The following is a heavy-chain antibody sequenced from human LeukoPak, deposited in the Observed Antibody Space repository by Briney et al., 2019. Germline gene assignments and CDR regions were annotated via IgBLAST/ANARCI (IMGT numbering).Heavy chain of an antibody. D-gene: IGHD5-12*01. CDR2: IYPGDSDT. Sequence: GGALKISCKGSGYSFTSYWIGGVGQMAGKGGEGRGIIYPGDSDTRYSPSFQGQVTISADKSISTAYLQWSSLKASDTAMYYCARHSDIADYWGQGTLVTVSS. CDR1: GYSFTSYW. V-gene: IGHV5-51*01. J-gene: IGHJ4*02. CDR3: ARHSDIADY.